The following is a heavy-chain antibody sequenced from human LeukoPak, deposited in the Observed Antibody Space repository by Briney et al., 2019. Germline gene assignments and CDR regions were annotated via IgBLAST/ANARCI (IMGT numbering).Heavy chain of an antibody. CDR2: IYTSGRT. Sequence: SETLSLTCAVSGGSISSGGYSWSWIRQPPGRGREGIGYIYTSGRTYYPPSIKSRVTTSVDRSKNQLSLKLSSLTAADTAVYYCARVFDYGGTSAKAALDLWGQGTMVTVSS. J-gene: IGHJ3*01. CDR3: ARVFDYGGTSAKAALDL. CDR1: GGSISSGGYS. V-gene: IGHV4-30-2*01. D-gene: IGHD4-23*01.